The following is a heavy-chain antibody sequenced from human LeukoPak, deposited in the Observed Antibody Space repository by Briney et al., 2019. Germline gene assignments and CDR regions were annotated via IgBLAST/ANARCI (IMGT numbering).Heavy chain of an antibody. Sequence: QLQLQESGPGLVKPSETLSLTCTVSGGSISPYYWCWIRQPPGKGLEWIGYIYSSGSTNYNPSLKSRVTISVDTSKNQFSLKLSSVTTADTAVYYCARGYSYGYVDYWGQGTLVTVSS. CDR1: GGSISPYY. V-gene: IGHV4-59*01. D-gene: IGHD5-18*01. CDR2: IYSSGST. CDR3: ARGYSYGYVDY. J-gene: IGHJ4*02.